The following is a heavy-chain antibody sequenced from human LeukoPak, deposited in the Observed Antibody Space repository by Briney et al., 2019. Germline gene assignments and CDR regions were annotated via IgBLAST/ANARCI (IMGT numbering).Heavy chain of an antibody. CDR3: AKDLSSAITSALVLDV. V-gene: IGHV3-9*01. D-gene: IGHD3-22*01. J-gene: IGHJ6*02. CDR2: ITWNRDNI. Sequence: GGSLRLSCTVSGFTFDDYAMHWVRHTPGKGLEWVAGITWNRDNIGYGDSVKGRFTIPRDNVKNVLYLQMNSLRPEDTALYYCAKDLSSAITSALVLDVWGQGTTV. CDR1: GFTFDDYA.